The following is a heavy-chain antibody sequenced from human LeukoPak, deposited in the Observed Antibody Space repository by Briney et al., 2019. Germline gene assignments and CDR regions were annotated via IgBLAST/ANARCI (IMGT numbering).Heavy chain of an antibody. CDR1: RFTFSSYS. CDR2: ISSSSSTI. V-gene: IGHV3-48*01. Sequence: GGSLRLSCAASRFTFSSYSMNWVRQAPGKGLEWVSYISSSSSTIYYADSVKGRFTISRDNAKNSLYLQMNSLRAEDTAVYYCARDLGETYYDFWSGYPAYWGQGTLVTVS. CDR3: ARDLGETYYDFWSGYPAY. D-gene: IGHD3-3*01. J-gene: IGHJ4*02.